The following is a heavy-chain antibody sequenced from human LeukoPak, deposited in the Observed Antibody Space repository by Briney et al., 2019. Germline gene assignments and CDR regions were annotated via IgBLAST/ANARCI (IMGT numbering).Heavy chain of an antibody. Sequence: GRSLRLSCAASGFTFSSYAMHWVRQAPGKGLEWVAVISYDGSNKYYADSVKGRFTISSDNSKNTLYLQMNSLRAEDTAVYYCARELSGFGELLSYNFDYWGQGTLVTVSS. J-gene: IGHJ4*02. V-gene: IGHV3-30*04. CDR2: ISYDGSNK. D-gene: IGHD3-10*01. CDR1: GFTFSSYA. CDR3: ARELSGFGELLSYNFDY.